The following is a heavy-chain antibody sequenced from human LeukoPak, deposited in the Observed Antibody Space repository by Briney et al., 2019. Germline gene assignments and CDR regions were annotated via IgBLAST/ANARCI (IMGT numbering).Heavy chain of an antibody. CDR1: GGTFSSYA. J-gene: IGHJ6*02. V-gene: IGHV1-69*13. D-gene: IGHD1-1*01. CDR3: ARSSSTTGNYYYYDMDV. CDR2: IIPIFGTA. Sequence: SVKVSCKASGGTFSSYAISWVRQAPGQGLEWMGGIIPIFGTANYAQKFQGRVTITADESTSTAYMELSSLRSEDTAVYYCARSSSTTGNYYYYDMDVWGQGTTVTVSS.